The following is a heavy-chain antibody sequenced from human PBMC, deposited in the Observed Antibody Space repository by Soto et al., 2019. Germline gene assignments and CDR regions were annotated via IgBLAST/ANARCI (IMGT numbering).Heavy chain of an antibody. CDR3: AKGVEVTIFGVITIFHY. D-gene: IGHD3-3*01. V-gene: IGHV3-23*01. CDR1: GFNFSSYA. Sequence: EVHLLESGGGLVQPGGSLRLSCAASGFNFSSYAMSWVRQAPGKGLEWVAAISGSGGGTYYADSVKGRFTISRDNSKNTLYLQMNSLRAEDTAVYYCAKGVEVTIFGVITIFHYWGQGTLVTVSS. CDR2: ISGSGGGT. J-gene: IGHJ4*02.